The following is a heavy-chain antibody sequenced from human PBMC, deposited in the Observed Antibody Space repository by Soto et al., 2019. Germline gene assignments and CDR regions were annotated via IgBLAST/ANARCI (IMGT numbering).Heavy chain of an antibody. J-gene: IGHJ4*01. CDR2: ITPKYGGT. V-gene: IGHV1-2*02. CDR1: GYSFTDYY. CDR3: ATWVDTATIEGFDY. D-gene: IGHD5-18*01. Sequence: QVQLVQSGAEVKKPGASVKVSCKASGYSFTDYYLHWVRQAPGQGLEWMGWITPKYGGTHYAQKFEDRVTMTRDTSISTAYMEVGRLKSDETAVYYCATWVDTATIEGFDYWGHGTLVTVSS.